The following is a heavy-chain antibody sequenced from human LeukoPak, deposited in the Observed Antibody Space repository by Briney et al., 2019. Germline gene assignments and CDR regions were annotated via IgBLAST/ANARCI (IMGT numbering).Heavy chain of an antibody. CDR1: GGSFSGYY. CDR2: INHSGST. Sequence: SETLSLTCAVYGGSFSGYYWSWIRQPPGKGLEWIGEINHSGSTNYNPSLKSRVTISVDTSKNQFSLKLSSVTAADTAVYYCARGGYSYGYGTYYYGMDVWGQGTTVTVSS. D-gene: IGHD5-18*01. V-gene: IGHV4-34*01. CDR3: ARGGYSYGYGTYYYGMDV. J-gene: IGHJ6*02.